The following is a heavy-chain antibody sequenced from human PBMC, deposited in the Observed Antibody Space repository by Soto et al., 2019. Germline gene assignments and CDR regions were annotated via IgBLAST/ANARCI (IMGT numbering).Heavy chain of an antibody. Sequence: GGSLRLSCTASGFTFSIYAMHWVRQAPGKGLEWVAIISYDGTKIDYAGSVKGRFTISRVNSKSTLYLQMNSLTTEYTAVYYCARRDFYCRGRNCYSGDYAMDVWGQGTTVTVSS. J-gene: IGHJ6*02. CDR2: ISYDGTKI. V-gene: IGHV3-30-3*01. CDR3: ARRDFYCRGRNCYSGDYAMDV. D-gene: IGHD2-15*01. CDR1: GFTFSIYA.